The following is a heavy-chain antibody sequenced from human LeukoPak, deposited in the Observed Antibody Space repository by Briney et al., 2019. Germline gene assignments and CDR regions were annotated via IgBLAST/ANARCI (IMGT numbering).Heavy chain of an antibody. D-gene: IGHD4-17*01. Sequence: SETLSLTCAVYGGSFSGYYWSWIRQPPGKGLEWIGEINHSGSTNYNPSLKSRVTISVDTSKNQFSLKLSSVTAADTAVHYCARVNSVTPFDYWGQGTLVTVSS. CDR1: GGSFSGYY. CDR3: ARVNSVTPFDY. CDR2: INHSGST. V-gene: IGHV4-34*01. J-gene: IGHJ4*02.